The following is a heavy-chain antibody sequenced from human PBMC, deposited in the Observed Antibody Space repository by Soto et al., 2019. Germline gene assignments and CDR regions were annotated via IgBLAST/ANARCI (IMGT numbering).Heavy chain of an antibody. J-gene: IGHJ4*02. CDR3: ARGSEWLVPGNFDY. Sequence: QVQLVESGGGVVQPGTSLRLSCAASGFTFSGYGVHWVRQAPGKGLEWVATISYDETATYYSDSVKGRFTISRDNSKNTLFLQINSLRAEDTAMYYGARGSEWLVPGNFDYWGQGTLVTVSS. CDR2: ISYDETAT. V-gene: IGHV3-30*03. D-gene: IGHD6-19*01. CDR1: GFTFSGYG.